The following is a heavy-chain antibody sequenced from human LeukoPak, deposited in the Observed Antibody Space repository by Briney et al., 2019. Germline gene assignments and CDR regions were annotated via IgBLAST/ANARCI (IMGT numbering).Heavy chain of an antibody. Sequence: ASVKVSCKASGYTFTNYGISWVRQAPGQGLEWMGWINPNSGGTNYAQKFQGRVTMTRDTAISTAYMELRRLRSDDTAVYYCARVGRVAATGDWFDPWGQGTLVTVSS. CDR1: GYTFTNYG. J-gene: IGHJ5*02. D-gene: IGHD6-13*01. CDR2: INPNSGGT. V-gene: IGHV1-2*02. CDR3: ARVGRVAATGDWFDP.